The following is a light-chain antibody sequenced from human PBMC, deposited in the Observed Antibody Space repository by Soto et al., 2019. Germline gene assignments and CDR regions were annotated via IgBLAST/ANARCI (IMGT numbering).Light chain of an antibody. CDR2: DAS. V-gene: IGKV3-11*01. J-gene: IGKJ1*01. CDR3: QQYNEYSWT. CDR1: HIRSSY. Sequence: EIVLTQSPGTLSLSPGERATLSCRASHIRSSYLACYQQKPGQAPRLLIYDASNRAPGIPDRFSGSGSGTEFTLTISSLQPDDVATYYCQQYNEYSWTFGQGTKVDIK.